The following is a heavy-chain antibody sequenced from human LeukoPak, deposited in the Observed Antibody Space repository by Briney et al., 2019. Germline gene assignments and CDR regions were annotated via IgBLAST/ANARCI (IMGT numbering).Heavy chain of an antibody. CDR3: GTAFEF. CDR1: GFTVGGTW. V-gene: IGHV3-74*01. CDR2: INNDGRST. D-gene: IGHD5-18*01. J-gene: IGHJ4*02. Sequence: SGGSLRLSCAASGFTVGGTWMHWVHQAPGKGLVWVSRINNDGRSTSYADPVKGRFTISRDNAKNTLYMQMNSLRAEDTAVYYCGTAFEFWGQGTLVTVSS.